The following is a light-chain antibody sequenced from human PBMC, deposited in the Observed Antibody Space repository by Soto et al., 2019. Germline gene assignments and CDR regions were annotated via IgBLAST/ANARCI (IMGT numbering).Light chain of an antibody. J-gene: IGKJ3*01. V-gene: IGKV3-20*01. CDR3: QQYGSSPPRFT. CDR1: QSVSSSY. Sequence: EIVLTQSPGTLSLSPGERATLSCRASQSVSSSYLAWYQQKPGQAPRLLIYGASSRVTGIPDRFSGSGSGTDFTLTIIRLEPEDFAVYYCQQYGSSPPRFTFGPGTKVDIK. CDR2: GAS.